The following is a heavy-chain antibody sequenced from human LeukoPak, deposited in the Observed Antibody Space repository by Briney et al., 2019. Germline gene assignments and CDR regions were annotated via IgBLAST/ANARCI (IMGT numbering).Heavy chain of an antibody. CDR1: GFTFSSYS. CDR2: ISSSSSYI. Sequence: GGSLRLSCAVSGFTFSSYSMNWVRQAPGKGLEWVSSISSSSSYIYYADSVKGRFTISRDNAKNSLYLQMNSLRAEDTAEYYCAKDVDCSSTTCSIGGLYYYYYMDVWGKGTTVTVSS. V-gene: IGHV3-21*04. CDR3: AKDVDCSSTTCSIGGLYYYYYMDV. D-gene: IGHD2-2*01. J-gene: IGHJ6*03.